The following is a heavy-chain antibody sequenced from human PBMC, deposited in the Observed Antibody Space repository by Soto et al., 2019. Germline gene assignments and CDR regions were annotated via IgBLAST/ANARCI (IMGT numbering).Heavy chain of an antibody. V-gene: IGHV1-69*13. D-gene: IGHD5-12*01. J-gene: IGHJ6*02. CDR3: ALDIVGIVAIYYYGMDV. Sequence: ASVKVSCKASGGTFSSYAISWVRQAPGQGLEWMGGIIPIFGTANYAQKFQGRVTITADESTSTAYMELSSLRSEDTAVYYCALDIVGIVAIYYYGMDVWGQGTTVTVSS. CDR1: GGTFSSYA. CDR2: IIPIFGTA.